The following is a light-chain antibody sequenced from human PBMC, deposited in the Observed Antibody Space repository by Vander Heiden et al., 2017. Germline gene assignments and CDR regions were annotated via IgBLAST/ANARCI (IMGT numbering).Light chain of an antibody. CDR1: QSVSSY. CDR2: EAS. J-gene: IGKJ2*01. Sequence: EIVLTQSPATLSLSPGDRATLSCRPSQSVSSYLAWYQQKPGQAPRLLIYEASNRATGIPARFSGSGSGTDFTLTISSLEPEDFAVYYCQQRSNWPPKYTFGQGTKLEIK. V-gene: IGKV3-11*01. CDR3: QQRSNWPPKYT.